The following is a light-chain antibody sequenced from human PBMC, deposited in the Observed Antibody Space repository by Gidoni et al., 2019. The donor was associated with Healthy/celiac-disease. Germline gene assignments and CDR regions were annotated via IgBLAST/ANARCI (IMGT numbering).Light chain of an antibody. V-gene: IGKV3-20*01. CDR3: QQYGSSPPT. J-gene: IGKJ3*01. CDR1: QSVSSSY. Sequence: EIVLTQSPGTLSLSPGERATLSCRASQSVSSSYLAWYQQKPGQAPRLLTYGASSRATGIPDRFSGSGSGTDFTLTISRLEPEDFAVYYCQQYGSSPPTFGPGTKVEIK. CDR2: GAS.